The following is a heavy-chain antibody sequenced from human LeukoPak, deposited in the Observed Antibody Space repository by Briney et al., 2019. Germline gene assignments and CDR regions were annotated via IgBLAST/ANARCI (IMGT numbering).Heavy chain of an antibody. Sequence: SETLSLTCAVYGGSFSGYYWSWIRQPPGKGLEWIGYIYYSGSTNYNPSLKSRVTISVDTSKNQFSLKLSSVTAADTAVYYCARLSGYSSGWYVPFDYWGQGTLVTVSS. V-gene: IGHV4-59*08. CDR2: IYYSGST. CDR1: GGSFSGYY. D-gene: IGHD6-19*01. J-gene: IGHJ4*02. CDR3: ARLSGYSSGWYVPFDY.